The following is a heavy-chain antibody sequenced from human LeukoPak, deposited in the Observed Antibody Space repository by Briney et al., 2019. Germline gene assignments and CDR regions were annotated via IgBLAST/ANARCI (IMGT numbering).Heavy chain of an antibody. Sequence: PEGSLRLSCAASGFTFSTYGMHWVRQAPGKGLEWVAVISYDGSNEYYADSVKGRFTISRDNSKNTLYLQMSSLRAEDTAVYYCAKEFNRGLPDYWGQGTLVTVPS. CDR2: ISYDGSNE. D-gene: IGHD2-21*01. CDR3: AKEFNRGLPDY. J-gene: IGHJ4*02. CDR1: GFTFSTYG. V-gene: IGHV3-30*18.